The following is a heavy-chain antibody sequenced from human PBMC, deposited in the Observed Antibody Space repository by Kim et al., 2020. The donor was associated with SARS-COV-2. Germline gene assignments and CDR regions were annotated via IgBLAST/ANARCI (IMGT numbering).Heavy chain of an antibody. CDR2: FDPEDGET. D-gene: IGHD6-19*01. CDR3: ATASRYSSNFGY. J-gene: IGHJ4*02. V-gene: IGHV1-24*01. Sequence: ASVKVSCKVSGYTLTELSMHWVRQAPGKGLEWMGGFDPEDGETIYAQKFQGRVTMTEDTSTDTAYMELSSLRSEDTAVYYCATASRYSSNFGYWGQGTLVTVSS. CDR1: GYTLTELS.